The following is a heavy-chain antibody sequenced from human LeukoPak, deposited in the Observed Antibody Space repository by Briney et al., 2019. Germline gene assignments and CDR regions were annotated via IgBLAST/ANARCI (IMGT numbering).Heavy chain of an antibody. Sequence: GGSLRLSCAASGFTVSSNYMSWVRQAPGKGLERVSVIYSGGSTYYADSVKGRFTISRDNSKNTLYLQMNSLRAEDTAVYYCARAPAIYGSGSYLGYWGQGTLVTVSS. CDR1: GFTVSSNY. D-gene: IGHD3-10*01. J-gene: IGHJ4*02. V-gene: IGHV3-53*01. CDR3: ARAPAIYGSGSYLGY. CDR2: IYSGGST.